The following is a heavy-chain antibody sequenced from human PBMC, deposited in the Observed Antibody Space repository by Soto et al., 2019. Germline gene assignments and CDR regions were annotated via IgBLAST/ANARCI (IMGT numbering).Heavy chain of an antibody. CDR2: ISGSGGST. J-gene: IGHJ4*02. D-gene: IGHD3-9*01. V-gene: IGHV3-23*01. CDR3: AKTESFNGYYNAFDS. CDR1: GFTFSSYA. Sequence: GGSLRLSCAASGFTFSSYAMSWVRQAPGKGLEWVSAISGSGGSTYYADSVKGRFTISRDNSGNTVYLQMNSLNAGDTALYYCAKTESFNGYYNAFDSWGQGTRVTSPQ.